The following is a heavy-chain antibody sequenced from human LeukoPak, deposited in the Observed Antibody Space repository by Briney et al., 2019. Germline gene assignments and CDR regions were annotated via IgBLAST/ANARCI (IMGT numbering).Heavy chain of an antibody. V-gene: IGHV4-59*12. CDR1: GGSISSYY. CDR3: ASVDIVATTGDY. J-gene: IGHJ4*02. CDR2: IYYSGST. Sequence: SETLSLTCTVSGGSISSYYWSWIRQPPGKGLEWIGYIYYSGSTYYNPSLKSRVTISVDTSKNQFSLKLSSVTAADTAVYYCASVDIVATTGDYWGQGTLVTVSS. D-gene: IGHD5-12*01.